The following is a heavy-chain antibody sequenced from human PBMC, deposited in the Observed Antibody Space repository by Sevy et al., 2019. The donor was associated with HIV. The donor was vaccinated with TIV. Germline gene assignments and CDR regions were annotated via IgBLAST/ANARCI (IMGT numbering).Heavy chain of an antibody. V-gene: IGHV3-7*01. CDR2: IKQDGSEK. CDR3: ARDRWRGSYNDY. CDR1: VFTFSSYW. D-gene: IGHD1-26*01. J-gene: IGHJ4*02. Sequence: GGSLRLSCAASVFTFSSYWMSWVRQAPGKGLEWVANIKQDGSEKYYVDSVKGRFTISRDNAKNSLYLQMNSLRAEDTAVYYCARDRWRGSYNDYWGQGTLVTVSS.